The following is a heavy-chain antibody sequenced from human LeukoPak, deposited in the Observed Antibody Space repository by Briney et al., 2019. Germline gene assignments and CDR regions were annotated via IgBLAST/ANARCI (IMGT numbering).Heavy chain of an antibody. J-gene: IGHJ4*02. D-gene: IGHD2-15*01. Sequence: PSETLSLTCTVSGGSISSGSYYWSWIRQPAGKGLEWIGRIYTSGSTNYNPSPKSRVTISVDTSKNQFSLKLSSVTAADTAVYYCARYCSGGSCYFYGYWGQGTLVTVSS. CDR3: ARYCSGGSCYFYGY. V-gene: IGHV4-61*02. CDR2: IYTSGST. CDR1: GGSISSGSYY.